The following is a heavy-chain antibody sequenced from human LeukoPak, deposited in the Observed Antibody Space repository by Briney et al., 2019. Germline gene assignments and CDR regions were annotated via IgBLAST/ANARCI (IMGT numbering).Heavy chain of an antibody. J-gene: IGHJ4*02. Sequence: SSETLSLTCTVSGGSISSSSYYWVWIRQPPGKGGKGLECIAGVYHSGANYVTPSLKIRDTTSVDTSKSQFYLTLTSVTAADTAVYFCARASFASGSYYFDLWGQGTLITVSS. CDR1: GGSISSSSYY. D-gene: IGHD3-10*01. V-gene: IGHV4-39*07. CDR3: ARASFASGSYYFDL. CDR2: VYHSGAN.